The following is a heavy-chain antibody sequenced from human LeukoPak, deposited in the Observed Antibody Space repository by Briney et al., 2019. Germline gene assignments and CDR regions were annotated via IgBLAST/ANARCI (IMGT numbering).Heavy chain of an antibody. CDR3: IFPRYYDFWSGLG. D-gene: IGHD3-3*01. Sequence: PSETLSLTCTVSGGSISSSSYYWGWIRQPPGKGLEWIGSIYYSGSTYYNPSLKSRVTISVDTSKNQFSLKLSSVTAADTAVYYCIFPRYYDFWSGLGWGQGTLVTVSS. CDR1: GGSISSSSYY. V-gene: IGHV4-39*07. J-gene: IGHJ4*02. CDR2: IYYSGST.